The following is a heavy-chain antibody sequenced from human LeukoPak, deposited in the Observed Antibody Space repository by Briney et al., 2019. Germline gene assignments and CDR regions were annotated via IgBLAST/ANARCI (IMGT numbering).Heavy chain of an antibody. CDR2: IKPDGSET. CDR1: GFTVSSNY. V-gene: IGHV3-7*04. CDR3: ARGSSGSFDS. D-gene: IGHD1-26*01. Sequence: GGSLRLSCAASGFTVSSNYMSWVRQAPGKGLDWVASIKPDGSETYYVDSVKGRFTISRDNAQSSLFLQLYSLRAEDTAVYFCARGSSGSFDSWGQGALVTVSA. J-gene: IGHJ5*01.